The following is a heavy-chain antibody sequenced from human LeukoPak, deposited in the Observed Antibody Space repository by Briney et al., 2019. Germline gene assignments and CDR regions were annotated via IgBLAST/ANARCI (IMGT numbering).Heavy chain of an antibody. Sequence: TLSLTCTVSGGSITSDVHYWNWIRQSAEKGLEWIGRVHTTGSLDYNPSLKSRVTISVDTSKNQFSLKLSSVTAADTAVYYCARDTSYWGQGTLVTVSS. J-gene: IGHJ4*02. CDR1: GGSITSDVHY. CDR3: ARDTSY. V-gene: IGHV4-61*02. CDR2: VHTTGSL. D-gene: IGHD3-3*01.